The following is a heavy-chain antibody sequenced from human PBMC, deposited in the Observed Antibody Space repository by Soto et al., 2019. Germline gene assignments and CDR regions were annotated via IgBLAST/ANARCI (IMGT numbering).Heavy chain of an antibody. D-gene: IGHD1-1*01. CDR3: ARVRDRANWVWNY. CDR2: IYYSGSI. V-gene: IGHV4-59*01. Sequence: QVQLQESGPGLVKPSETLSLTCTVSGGSISSYYWSWIRQPPGKGLEWIGYIYYSGSINYNPSLKSRVTISVDTSKNQFSLKLSSVTAADTAVYYCARVRDRANWVWNYWGQGTLVTVSS. CDR1: GGSISSYY. J-gene: IGHJ4*02.